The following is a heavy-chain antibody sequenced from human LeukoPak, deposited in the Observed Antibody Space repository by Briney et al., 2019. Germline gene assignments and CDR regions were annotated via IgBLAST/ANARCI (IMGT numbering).Heavy chain of an antibody. D-gene: IGHD5-18*01. CDR1: GFTFSSYG. V-gene: IGHV3-21*01. CDR2: ISTSSIYI. J-gene: IGHJ4*02. Sequence: GGSLRLSCAASGFTFSSYGMSWVRQAPGKGLEWVSSISTSSIYIYYADSVKGRFTISRDNAKNSVYLQMNSLRGEDTAVYYCARDAAYGYDRFDYWGQGTQVTVSS. CDR3: ARDAAYGYDRFDY.